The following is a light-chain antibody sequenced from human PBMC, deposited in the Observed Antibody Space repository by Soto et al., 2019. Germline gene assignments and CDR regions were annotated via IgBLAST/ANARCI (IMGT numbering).Light chain of an antibody. J-gene: IGKJ2*01. CDR3: QQFHSYSPYT. Sequence: DIQMTQSPSTLSVSIGDRVTITCRASESISSWLARYQQKPGKAPNLLIYKASSLESGVPSRFSGNGSGTEFTLTISSLQPDGFATYYCQQFHSYSPYTFGQGTKLQIK. V-gene: IGKV1-5*03. CDR1: ESISSW. CDR2: KAS.